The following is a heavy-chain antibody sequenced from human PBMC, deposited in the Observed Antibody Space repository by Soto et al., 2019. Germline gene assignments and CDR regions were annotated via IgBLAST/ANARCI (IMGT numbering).Heavy chain of an antibody. D-gene: IGHD3-22*01. CDR1: GGTFSSYA. CDR3: ARACYDSIGYTSVLGAFDF. V-gene: IGHV1-69*13. J-gene: IGHJ3*01. CDR2: IIPIFGTA. Sequence: GASVKVSCKASGGTFSSYAISWVRQAPGQGLEWMGGIIPIFGTANYAQKFQGRVTITADESTSTAYMELSSLRSEDTAVYYCARACYDSIGYTSVLGAFDFWGQGTMVIFSS.